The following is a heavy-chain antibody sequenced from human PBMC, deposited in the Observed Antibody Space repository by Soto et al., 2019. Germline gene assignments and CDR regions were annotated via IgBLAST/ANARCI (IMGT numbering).Heavy chain of an antibody. D-gene: IGHD6-6*01. CDR1: GFTLRGYA. Sequence: EVQLAESGGGLAQPGGSLRLSCAAPGFTLRGYAMDWVRQAPGRGREYVSGISSNGVGTYYANSVQGRFTISRDNSKNTVYLQMGSLRPEDMAVYYCARRARPDFYYMDVWGKGTTVTVSS. CDR3: ARRARPDFYYMDV. V-gene: IGHV3-64*01. J-gene: IGHJ6*03. CDR2: ISSNGVGT.